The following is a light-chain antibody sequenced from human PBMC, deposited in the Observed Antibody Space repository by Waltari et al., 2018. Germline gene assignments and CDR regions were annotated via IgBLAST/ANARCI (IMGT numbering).Light chain of an antibody. J-gene: IGLJ2*01. CDR1: MSNIGCNT. Sequence: QSLLTQPPSPSGTPGQRVSISCSGGMSNIGCNTIYWYRQFPGTAPKVLIYSNDPRTTGVPERFSGSKSGKSAPLAISGLQSEDEADYYCAAWDDSLGGPVFGGGTKLTVL. CDR3: AAWDDSLGGPV. V-gene: IGLV1-44*01. CDR2: SND.